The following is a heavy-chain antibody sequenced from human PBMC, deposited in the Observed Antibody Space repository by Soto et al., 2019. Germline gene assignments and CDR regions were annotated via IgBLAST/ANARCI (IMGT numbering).Heavy chain of an antibody. CDR3: AKDGADTGTYYFDY. D-gene: IGHD1-26*01. CDR2: ISNDGSNK. V-gene: IGHV3-30*18. Sequence: QVQLVESGGGVDQRGRSLRLSCAASNFTFSNYGMHWVRQAPGKGLEWVALISNDGSNKYYTDSVKGRFTISRDNSRNTLSLQMNSLRADDTAVYYCAKDGADTGTYYFDYSGQGTLITVSS. CDR1: NFTFSNYG. J-gene: IGHJ4*02.